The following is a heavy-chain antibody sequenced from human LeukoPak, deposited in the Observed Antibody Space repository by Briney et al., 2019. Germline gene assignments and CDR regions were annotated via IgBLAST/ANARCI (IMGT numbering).Heavy chain of an antibody. D-gene: IGHD3-22*01. CDR1: GFTVSSNY. Sequence: GGSLRLSCAASGFTVSSNYMSWVRQAPGKGLEWVSLIYSGGSTYYADSVKSRFTISRDISKNTLYLQMNSLRAEDTAVYYCASGYYDSSGYSVIDYWGQGTLVTVSS. CDR2: IYSGGST. J-gene: IGHJ4*02. V-gene: IGHV3-53*01. CDR3: ASGYYDSSGYSVIDY.